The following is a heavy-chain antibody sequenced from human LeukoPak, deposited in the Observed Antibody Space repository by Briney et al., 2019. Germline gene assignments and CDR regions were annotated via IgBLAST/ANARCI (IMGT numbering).Heavy chain of an antibody. CDR2: INSDGSTT. V-gene: IGHV3-74*01. CDR3: ARGGGAAAAHNWFDP. Sequence: GGSLGLSCAASGFTFSSYWMHWVRQAPGKGLVWVSRINSDGSTTSYADSVRGRFTISRDNAKHTLYLQMNSLTAEDTAVYYCARGGGAAAAHNWFDPWGQGTLVTVSS. CDR1: GFTFSSYW. J-gene: IGHJ5*02. D-gene: IGHD6-13*01.